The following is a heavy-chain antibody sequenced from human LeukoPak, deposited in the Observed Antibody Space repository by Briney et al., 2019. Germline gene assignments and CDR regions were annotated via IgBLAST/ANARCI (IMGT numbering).Heavy chain of an antibody. Sequence: PGGSLRLSCAASDFSFQSFPMIWVRQAPGKGLEWVSVIGTDGRNIHYADSVKGRFTISRDNSKKTLYLQMNSLRAEDTAVYYCARPADRGHYNWFDPWGQGTLVTVSS. CDR1: DFSFQSFP. V-gene: IGHV3-23*01. CDR2: IGTDGRNI. D-gene: IGHD3-10*01. J-gene: IGHJ5*02. CDR3: ARPADRGHYNWFDP.